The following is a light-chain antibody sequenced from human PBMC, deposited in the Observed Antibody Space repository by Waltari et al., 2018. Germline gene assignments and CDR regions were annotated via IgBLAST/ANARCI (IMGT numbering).Light chain of an antibody. J-gene: IGKJ2*01. CDR3: MQGTHWPYT. Sequence: DVVMTQSPLSLPVTLGQPASISCRSSQRRVHSDGATHFTWFQQRPGQSPRRLIYRVSNRDSGVPDRFSGSGSGTDFTLKISRVEAEDVGVYYCMQGTHWPYTFGQGTKLEIK. CDR2: RVS. V-gene: IGKV2-30*02. CDR1: QRRVHSDGATH.